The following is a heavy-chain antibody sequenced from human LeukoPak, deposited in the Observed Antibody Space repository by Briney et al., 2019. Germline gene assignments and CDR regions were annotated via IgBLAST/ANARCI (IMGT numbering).Heavy chain of an antibody. Sequence: PSETLSLTCTVSGFSFSSCIFYWVCIRQPPGKGLEWIAYITYSGGTDYNPSLRSRVTISLDTSKNQFSLSLNSITAPETGMYHCARVPAAGTGTDLWGQGTLVTVSS. CDR2: ITYSGGT. D-gene: IGHD6-13*01. J-gene: IGHJ5*02. V-gene: IGHV4-61*01. CDR3: ARVPAAGTGTDL. CDR1: GFSFSSCIFY.